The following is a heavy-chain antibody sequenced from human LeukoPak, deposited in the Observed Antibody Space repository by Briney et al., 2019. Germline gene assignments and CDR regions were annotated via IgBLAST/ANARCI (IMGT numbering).Heavy chain of an antibody. CDR2: INHSGST. CDR3: GKPAYYIFWSGYSQEKYYYYGMAV. V-gene: IGHV4-34*01. D-gene: IGHD3-3*01. J-gene: IGHJ6*02. Sequence: SETLSLTCAVYGGSFSGYYWSWIRQPPGKGLEWIGEINHSGSTNYNPSLKSRVTISVDTSKNQFSLKLSSVTAADTAVYYCGKPAYYIFWSGYSQEKYYYYGMAVGGQGPAVTVPS. CDR1: GGSFSGYY.